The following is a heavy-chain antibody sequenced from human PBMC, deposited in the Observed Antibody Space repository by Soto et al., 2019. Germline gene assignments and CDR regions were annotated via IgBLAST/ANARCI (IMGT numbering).Heavy chain of an antibody. D-gene: IGHD2-15*01. CDR1: GFTFSSYA. J-gene: IGHJ3*01. CDR2: IAGSGGMT. Sequence: PGGSLRLSCAASGFTFSSYAMTWVRLAPGRGLEWVATIAGSGGMTYYTNSVRGRFTISRDNSKNTVSLQMSSLRAEDTAMYFCAKVNFFDTPGTFDVWGQGTPVTVSS. V-gene: IGHV3-23*01. CDR3: AKVNFFDTPGTFDV.